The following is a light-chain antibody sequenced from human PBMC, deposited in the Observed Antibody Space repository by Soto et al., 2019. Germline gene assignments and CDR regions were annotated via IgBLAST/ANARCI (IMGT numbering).Light chain of an antibody. CDR2: DNN. CDR3: GTWDSSLSAVV. J-gene: IGLJ2*01. CDR1: SSNIGNNY. V-gene: IGLV1-51*01. Sequence: QAVVTQPPSVSAAPGQKVTISCSGSSSNIGNNYVSWYQQYPGTAPKLLIYDNNKRPSGIPDRFSGSKPGTSATLDITGLQTGDEADYYCGTWDSSLSAVVFGGGTKLTVL.